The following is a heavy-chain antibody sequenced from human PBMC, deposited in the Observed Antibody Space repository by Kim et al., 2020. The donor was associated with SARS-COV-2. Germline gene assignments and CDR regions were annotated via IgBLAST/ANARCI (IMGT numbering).Heavy chain of an antibody. CDR2: ISYDGSNK. V-gene: IGHV3-30*18. D-gene: IGHD3-3*01. J-gene: IGHJ6*02. Sequence: GGSLRLSCVASGFTFSSYGMHWVRQAPGKGLEWVAVISYDGSNKYYADFVKGRFTISRDKSKNTLSLQMNSLRAEDTAVYYCAKDDGVRFWRQGFGMDVWGQGTTVTVSS. CDR3: AKDDGVRFWRQGFGMDV. CDR1: GFTFSSYG.